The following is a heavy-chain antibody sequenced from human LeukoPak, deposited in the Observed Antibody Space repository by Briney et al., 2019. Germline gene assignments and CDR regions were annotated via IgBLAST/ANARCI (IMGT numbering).Heavy chain of an antibody. CDR2: IYYSGST. CDR3: ARLHLTAMVTHDYIR. D-gene: IGHD5-18*01. CDR1: GGSISSGDYY. Sequence: SGTLSLTCAVSGGSISSGDYYWSWIRRPPGKGLEWIGIIYYSGSTYYNPSLKSRVTISVDTSKNQFSLKLSSVTAADTAVYYCARLHLTAMVTHDYIRWGQGTLVTVSS. J-gene: IGHJ4*02. V-gene: IGHV4-30-4*01.